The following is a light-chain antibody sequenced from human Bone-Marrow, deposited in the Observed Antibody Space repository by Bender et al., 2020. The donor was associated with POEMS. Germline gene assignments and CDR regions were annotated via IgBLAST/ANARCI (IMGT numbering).Light chain of an antibody. CDR1: SSNMGAGYG. J-gene: IGLJ3*02. CDR3: QSYDISLSGWV. V-gene: IGLV1-40*01. Sequence: QSVLTQPPSVSGAPGQTVTIFCTGTSSNMGAGYGVNWYQQLPGTAPKLLIYNNENRPSGVPARISGSKTGTSASLAITGLQAEDEADYYCQSYDISLSGWVFGGGTKLTAL. CDR2: NNE.